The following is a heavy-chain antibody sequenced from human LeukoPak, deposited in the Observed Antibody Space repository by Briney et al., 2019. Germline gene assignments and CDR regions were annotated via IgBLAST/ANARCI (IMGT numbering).Heavy chain of an antibody. CDR1: GFSFSYSA. D-gene: IGHD3-22*01. CDR2: ISGGSGGST. CDR3: VKHFYDSSGYFFAFDI. J-gene: IGHJ3*02. Sequence: GGSLRLSCAASGFSFSYSAMSWVRQAPGKGLGWVSTISGGSGGSTFYADSVKGRFTISRDNSKNTVHLQMSSLSAEDTAVYYCVKHFYDSSGYFFAFDIWGQGTKVTVSS. V-gene: IGHV3-23*01.